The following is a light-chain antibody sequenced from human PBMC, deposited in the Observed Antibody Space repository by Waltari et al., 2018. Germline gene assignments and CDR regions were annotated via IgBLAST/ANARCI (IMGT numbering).Light chain of an antibody. Sequence: DIQLTQSPSFLSASVGDRVTIPRRASQDISSSLAWYQQKPGRAPKPLIYAASTLQSGVPSRLSGSGSGTEFTLTISSLQPEDFVTYYCQQVNNYPFTFGPGTILDVK. CDR3: QQVNNYPFT. J-gene: IGKJ3*01. CDR2: AAS. CDR1: QDISSS. V-gene: IGKV1-9*01.